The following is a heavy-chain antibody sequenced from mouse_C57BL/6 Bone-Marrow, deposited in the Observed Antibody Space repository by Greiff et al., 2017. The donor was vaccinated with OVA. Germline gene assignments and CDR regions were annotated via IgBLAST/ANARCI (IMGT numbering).Heavy chain of an antibody. CDR2: IYPGNSDT. J-gene: IGHJ3*01. V-gene: IGHV1-5*01. CDR1: GYTFTSYW. Sequence: VQLQQPGAELVRPGSSVKLSCKASGYTFTSYWMHWVKQRPGQGLEWIGAIYPGNSDTSYNQKFKGKAKLTAVTSASTAYMELSSLTNEDSAVYYCTRAGSAWFADWGQGTLVTVSA. CDR3: TRAGSAWFAD.